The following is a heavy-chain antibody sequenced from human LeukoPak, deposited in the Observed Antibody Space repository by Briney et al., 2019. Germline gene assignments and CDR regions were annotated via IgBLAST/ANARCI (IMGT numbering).Heavy chain of an antibody. V-gene: IGHV3-23*01. CDR3: AKDISQGYTYGFIEQDF. CDR2: ISGDDGST. Sequence: SGGSLRLSCAASGFTFSTYAMSWVRQAPGKGLEWVSAISGDDGSTYYADSLKGRFTISRDNSKNTQYLQMNSLRAEDTAVYYCAKDISQGYTYGFIEQDFWGQGTPVTVSS. CDR1: GFTFSTYA. D-gene: IGHD5-18*01. J-gene: IGHJ4*02.